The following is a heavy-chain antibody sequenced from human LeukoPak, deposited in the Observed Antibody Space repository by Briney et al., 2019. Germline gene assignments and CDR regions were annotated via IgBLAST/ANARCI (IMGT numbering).Heavy chain of an antibody. CDR2: IYYSGST. J-gene: IGHJ4*02. V-gene: IGHV4-39*07. D-gene: IGHD5-12*01. Sequence: PSETLSLTCTVSGGSISSSSYYWGWIRQPPGKGLEWIGSIYYSGSTYYNPSLKSRVTISVDTSKNQFSLKLSSVTAADTAVYYCAREKWQTVDYWGQGTLVTVSS. CDR3: AREKWQTVDY. CDR1: GGSISSSSYY.